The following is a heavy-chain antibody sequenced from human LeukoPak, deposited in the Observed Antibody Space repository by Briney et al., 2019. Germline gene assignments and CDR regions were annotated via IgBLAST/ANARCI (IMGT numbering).Heavy chain of an antibody. Sequence: GGSLRLSCAASGFTFSSYNMNWVRQAPGKGLEWVSYISSSSRTIYYADSVKGRFTISRDNSKNTLYLQMNSLRAEDTAVYYCAKETTWTYGGIRYFDWQQYYFDYWGQGTLVTVSS. D-gene: IGHD3-9*01. J-gene: IGHJ4*02. CDR3: AKETTWTYGGIRYFDWQQYYFDY. CDR2: ISSSSRTI. CDR1: GFTFSSYN. V-gene: IGHV3-48*01.